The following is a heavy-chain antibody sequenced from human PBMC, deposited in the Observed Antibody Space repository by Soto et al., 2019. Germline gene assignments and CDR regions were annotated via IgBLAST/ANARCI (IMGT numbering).Heavy chain of an antibody. Sequence: GGSLRLSCAASGFTFSGSAMNWVRQAPGKGLEWVSSVTGSGSSTYYADSVKGRFTISRDNSKNTVYPQMSSLTVDDTAVYYCAKDYLGSNKPSDSWGQGSLVTVSS. CDR3: AKDYLGSNKPSDS. J-gene: IGHJ5*01. V-gene: IGHV3-23*01. CDR2: VTGSGSST. CDR1: GFTFSGSA. D-gene: IGHD3-16*02.